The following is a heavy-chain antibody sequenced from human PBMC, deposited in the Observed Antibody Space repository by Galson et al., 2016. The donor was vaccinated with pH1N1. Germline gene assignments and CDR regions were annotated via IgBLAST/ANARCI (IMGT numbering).Heavy chain of an antibody. CDR2: ISGSGGST. CDR3: AKDSEYYYGSGNYYGGMDV. Sequence: SLRLSCAASGFTFTNYAMSWVRQAPGKRLEWVSAISGSGGSTYYADSVKGRFTISRDNSKNTLSLRMNSLRAEDTAVYYCAKDSEYYYGSGNYYGGMDVWGQGTTVTVSS. V-gene: IGHV3-23*01. CDR1: GFTFTNYA. D-gene: IGHD3-10*01. J-gene: IGHJ6*02.